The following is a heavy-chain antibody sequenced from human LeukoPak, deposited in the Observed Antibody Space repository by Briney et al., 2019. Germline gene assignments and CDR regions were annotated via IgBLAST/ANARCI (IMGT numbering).Heavy chain of an antibody. CDR3: AKEYSSSDGGYDY. V-gene: IGHV3-30*18. D-gene: IGHD6-6*01. CDR1: GFTFSSYG. Sequence: GGSLRLSCAASGFTFSSYGMHWVRQAPGKGLEWVAVISYDGSNKYYADSMKGRFTISRDNSKNTLYLQMNSLRAEDTAVYYCAKEYSSSDGGYDYWGQGTLVTVSS. J-gene: IGHJ4*02. CDR2: ISYDGSNK.